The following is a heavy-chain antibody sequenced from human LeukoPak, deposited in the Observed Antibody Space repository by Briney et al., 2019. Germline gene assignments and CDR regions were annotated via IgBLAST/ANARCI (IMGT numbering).Heavy chain of an antibody. CDR3: ARVGCGGDCYSGLNHHEFDY. J-gene: IGHJ4*02. D-gene: IGHD2-21*02. V-gene: IGHV5-51*01. CDR2: IYPGDSDT. CDR1: GYSFTSYW. Sequence: GESLKISCKGSGYSFTSYWIGWVRQMPGKGLEWMGIIYPGDSDTRYSPSFQGQVTISADKSISTAYLQWSSLKASDTAMYYCARVGCGGDCYSGLNHHEFDYWGQGTLVTVSS.